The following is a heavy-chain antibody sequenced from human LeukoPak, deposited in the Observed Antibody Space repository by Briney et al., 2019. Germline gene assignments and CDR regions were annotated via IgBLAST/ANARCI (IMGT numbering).Heavy chain of an antibody. Sequence: GASVTVSCKASGYTFTTYGISWVRQAPGQGLEWMGWIGPYNGNTNSAQKVQGRVTMTTDTSTSTAYMELRSLRSADTAVYYCARGHIGVPFDYWGQGTLVTVSS. V-gene: IGHV1-18*01. CDR3: ARGHIGVPFDY. D-gene: IGHD3-10*01. CDR2: IGPYNGNT. J-gene: IGHJ4*02. CDR1: GYTFTTYG.